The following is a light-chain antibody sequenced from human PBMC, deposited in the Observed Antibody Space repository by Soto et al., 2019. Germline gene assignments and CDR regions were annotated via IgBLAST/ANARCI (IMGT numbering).Light chain of an antibody. Sequence: EIVMTQSPATLSVSPGETATLSCRASQSVSSNLAWYQQKPGQAPRLLIYGASTRATGIPARFSGSGSGTEFTLTISSLQSEDFAVYYCQQYNNWPLTFSGGTKVDNK. V-gene: IGKV3-15*01. J-gene: IGKJ4*01. CDR2: GAS. CDR3: QQYNNWPLT. CDR1: QSVSSN.